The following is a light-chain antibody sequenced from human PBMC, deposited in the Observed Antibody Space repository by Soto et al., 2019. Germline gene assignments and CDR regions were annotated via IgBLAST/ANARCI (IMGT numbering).Light chain of an antibody. CDR3: QPYGSSSS. V-gene: IGKV3-20*01. CDR1: QSVSSSY. Sequence: EIVLTQSPGTLSLSPGERATLSCRASQSVSSSYLAWYQQKPGQAPRLLIYGASIRATGIPDRFSGSGSGTDFSFTMSRLEPEDFAGYYCQPYGSSSSFGQGTRLEIK. CDR2: GAS. J-gene: IGKJ5*01.